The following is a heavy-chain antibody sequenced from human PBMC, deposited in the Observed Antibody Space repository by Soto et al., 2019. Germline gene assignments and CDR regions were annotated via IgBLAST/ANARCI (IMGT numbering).Heavy chain of an antibody. CDR1: GGSISSSSYY. V-gene: IGHV4-39*01. Sequence: SETLSLTCTVSGGSISSSSYYWGWIRQPPGKGLEWIGSIYYSGSTYYNPSLKSRVTISVDTSKNQFSLKLSSVTAADTAVYYCASGTAAIDDAFDIWGQGTMVTVSS. CDR3: ASGTAAIDDAFDI. J-gene: IGHJ3*02. D-gene: IGHD2-2*01. CDR2: IYYSGST.